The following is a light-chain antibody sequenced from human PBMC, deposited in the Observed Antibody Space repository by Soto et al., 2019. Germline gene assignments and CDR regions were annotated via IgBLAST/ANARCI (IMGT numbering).Light chain of an antibody. CDR2: EVT. CDR1: SSDVGGYNY. V-gene: IGLV2-8*01. Sequence: QSVLTQPPSASGSPGQSVTISCTGTSSDVGGYNYVSWYQQHPGKAPKLMIYEVTKRPSGVPDRFSGSKSGNTASLTVSGLQAEDEADYYCCSYAGSNNLGVLFGGGTKVTVL. J-gene: IGLJ2*01. CDR3: CSYAGSNNLGVL.